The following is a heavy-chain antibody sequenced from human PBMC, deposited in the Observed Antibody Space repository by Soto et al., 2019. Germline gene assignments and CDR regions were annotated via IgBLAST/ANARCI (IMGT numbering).Heavy chain of an antibody. CDR3: AKIYCSGGSCYGYYFGY. CDR2: ISYDGSNK. J-gene: IGHJ4*02. Sequence: QVQLVESGGGVVQPGRSLRLSCAASGFTFSSYGMHWVRQAPGKGLEWVAVISYDGSNKYYADSVKGRFTISRDNSKNTLYLQMNSLRAEDTAVYYCAKIYCSGGSCYGYYFGYWGQGTLVTVSS. D-gene: IGHD2-15*01. V-gene: IGHV3-30*18. CDR1: GFTFSSYG.